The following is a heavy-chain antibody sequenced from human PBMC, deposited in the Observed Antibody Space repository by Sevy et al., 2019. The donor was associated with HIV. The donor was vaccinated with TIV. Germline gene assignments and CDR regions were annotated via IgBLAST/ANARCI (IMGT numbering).Heavy chain of an antibody. J-gene: IGHJ6*02. D-gene: IGHD2-2*01. V-gene: IGHV4-4*07. CDR3: ARDTERYKVVPGYGMDV. CDR2: IYTSGST. Sequence: SETLSLTCTVSGGSISSYYWSWIRQPAGKGLEWIGRIYTSGSTNYNPSLKSRVTMSVDTSKNQFSLKLSSVTAADTAVYYCARDTERYKVVPGYGMDVWGQGTTITVSS. CDR1: GGSISSYY.